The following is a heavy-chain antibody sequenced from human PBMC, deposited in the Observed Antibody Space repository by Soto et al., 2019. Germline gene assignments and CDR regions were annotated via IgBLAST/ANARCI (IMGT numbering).Heavy chain of an antibody. D-gene: IGHD6-19*01. CDR2: ISSSSYI. Sequence: GGSLRLSCAASGFTFSSYSMNWVRQASGTGLERVSSISSSSYIYYADSVKGRLTISRDNAKNSLYLQMNSLRSEDTAVYYCARDRVNAVAGIRGDYFDYWGQGTLVTVSS. CDR3: ARDRVNAVAGIRGDYFDY. J-gene: IGHJ4*02. V-gene: IGHV3-21*01. CDR1: GFTFSSYS.